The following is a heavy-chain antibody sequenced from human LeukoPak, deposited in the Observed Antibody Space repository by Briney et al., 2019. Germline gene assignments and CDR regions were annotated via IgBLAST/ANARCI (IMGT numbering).Heavy chain of an antibody. CDR2: IYYSGST. Sequence: PSETLSLTCTVSGGSISSYYWSWIRQPPGKGLEWIGYIYYSGSTNYNPSLKSRVTISVDTSKNQFSLKLSSVTAADTAVYYCARHRGAAARFSWGQGTLVTVPS. J-gene: IGHJ4*02. D-gene: IGHD6-13*01. CDR1: GGSISSYY. V-gene: IGHV4-59*08. CDR3: ARHRGAAARFS.